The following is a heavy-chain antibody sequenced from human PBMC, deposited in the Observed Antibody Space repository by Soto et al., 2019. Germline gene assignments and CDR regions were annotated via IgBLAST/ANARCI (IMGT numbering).Heavy chain of an antibody. Sequence: EVQLVESGGGLVKPGGSLKLSCAASGSTFSNAWMSWVRQAPGKGLEWVGRVKSKSNGGTTDYAASVIGRFTISRDDSKNTLYLQMNSLKTENTAVYYCTTLGFDPWGQGTLVTVS. CDR1: GSTFSNAW. J-gene: IGHJ5*02. CDR2: VKSKSNGGTT. CDR3: TTLGFDP. V-gene: IGHV3-15*01.